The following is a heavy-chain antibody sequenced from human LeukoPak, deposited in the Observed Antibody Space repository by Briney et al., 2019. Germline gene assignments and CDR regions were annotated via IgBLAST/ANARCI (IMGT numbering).Heavy chain of an antibody. V-gene: IGHV4-61*01. J-gene: IGHJ6*03. CDR3: ARETSQKGAHYMDV. CDR1: GDSFSSSSYY. CDR2: IYYSGST. Sequence: SETLSLTCTVSGDSFSSSSYYWSWIRQPPGKGLEWIGYIYYSGSTNYNPSLKSRVTISVDTSKNQFSLKLSSVTAADTAVYYCARETSQKGAHYMDVWGKGTTVTISS. D-gene: IGHD3-16*01.